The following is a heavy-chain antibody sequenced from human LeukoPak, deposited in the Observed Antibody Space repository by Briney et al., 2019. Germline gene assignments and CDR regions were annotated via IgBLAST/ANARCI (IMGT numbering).Heavy chain of an antibody. CDR2: INHSGST. Sequence: SETLSLTCAVYGGSFRGYYWSWIRQPPGKGLEWIGEINHSGSTNYNPSLKSRVTISLDTSMKKFSLKLNSVTAADTAVYYCASTERCSATCPLDYWGQGTLVTVSS. CDR1: GGSFRGYY. CDR3: ASTERCSATCPLDY. V-gene: IGHV4-34*01. J-gene: IGHJ4*02. D-gene: IGHD2-2*01.